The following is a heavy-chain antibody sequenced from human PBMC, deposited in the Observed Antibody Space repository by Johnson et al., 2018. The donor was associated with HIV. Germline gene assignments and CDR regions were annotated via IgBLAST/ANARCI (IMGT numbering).Heavy chain of an antibody. J-gene: IGHJ3*02. Sequence: QMQLVESGGGVVPPGGSLRLSCAASGFTFSDYYMSWIRQAPGKGLEWVSYISSSGSTIYYADSVKGRFTISRDNAKNSLYLQMNSLRAGDTAVYYCARDRRVATITYGFDIWGQGTMVTVSS. V-gene: IGHV3-11*04. CDR2: ISSSGSTI. CDR3: ARDRRVATITYGFDI. CDR1: GFTFSDYY. D-gene: IGHD5-12*01.